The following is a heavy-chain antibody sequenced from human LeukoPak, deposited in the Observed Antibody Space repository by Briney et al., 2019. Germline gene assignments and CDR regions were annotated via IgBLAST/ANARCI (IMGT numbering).Heavy chain of an antibody. Sequence: PGGSLRLSCAASGFTFSDYYMSWIRQAPGKGLEWISYISSRVDSIQYADSGKGVFPMSRDNAKNSVHLQMSSLRAEDTAVYYCARADSSWYWGWFDPWGQGILVTVSS. CDR2: ISSRVDSI. V-gene: IGHV3-11*01. CDR3: ARADSSWYWGWFDP. J-gene: IGHJ5*02. CDR1: GFTFSDYY. D-gene: IGHD6-13*01.